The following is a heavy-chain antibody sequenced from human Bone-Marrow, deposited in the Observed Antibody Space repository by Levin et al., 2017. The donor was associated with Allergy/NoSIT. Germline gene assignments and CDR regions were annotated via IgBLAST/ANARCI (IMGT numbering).Heavy chain of an antibody. Sequence: SETLSLTCGVSSGPVSSPDYYWTWVRQPPGKGLEWIGYIYYTGNTYYNSSLQSRVSLSFDTSKKQASLTLTSVTAADTAVYYCGRGTGDSSGYYSNYFFAVGVWGQGTTVRVSS. CDR3: GRGTGDSSGYYSNYFFAVGV. CDR1: SGPVSSPDYY. V-gene: IGHV4-30-4*01. D-gene: IGHD3-22*01. J-gene: IGHJ6*02. CDR2: IYYTGNT.